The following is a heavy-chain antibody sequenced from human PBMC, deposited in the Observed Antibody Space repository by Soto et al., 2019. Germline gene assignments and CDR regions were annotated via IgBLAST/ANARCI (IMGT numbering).Heavy chain of an antibody. CDR2: ITSNGGST. Sequence: EVQLVESGAGLVQPGGSLRLSCAASGFTFSSYAMHWVRQAPGKGLGYVSAITSNGGSTYYADSVKSRFTTSRHNSKNKLYFQMVSLSAEDMAVSCCARSPGSGWYLDYWGKGPLVTVSS. J-gene: IGHJ4*02. V-gene: IGHV3-64*02. D-gene: IGHD6-19*01. CDR3: ARSPGSGWYLDY. CDR1: GFTFSSYA.